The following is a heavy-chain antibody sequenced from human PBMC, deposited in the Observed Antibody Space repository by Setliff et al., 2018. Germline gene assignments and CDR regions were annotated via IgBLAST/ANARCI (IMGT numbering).Heavy chain of an antibody. D-gene: IGHD3-9*01. CDR3: ARTLYDYDILTGPGYYFDY. Sequence: SETLSLTCTVSGGSISSSSYYWGWIRQPPGKGLEWIGSIHYSGSTYYNPSLKSRVTISVDTSKNQFSLKLSSVTAADTAVYYCARTLYDYDILTGPGYYFDYWGQGTLVTVS. CDR2: IHYSGST. CDR1: GGSISSSSYY. V-gene: IGHV4-39*07. J-gene: IGHJ4*02.